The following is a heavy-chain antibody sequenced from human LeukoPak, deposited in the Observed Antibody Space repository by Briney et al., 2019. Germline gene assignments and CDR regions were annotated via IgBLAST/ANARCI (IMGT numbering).Heavy chain of an antibody. J-gene: IGHJ4*02. CDR3: ARGGSTWLGY. CDR1: GFAFSSYS. D-gene: IGHD5/OR15-5a*01. V-gene: IGHV3-74*01. Sequence: PGGSLRLSCAASGFAFSSYSMNWVRQAPGKGLVWVSRIHSDGTATNYADSVKGRFTISRDNAKNTLYLQMNSLRADDTAVYYCARGGSTWLGYWGQGTLVTVSS. CDR2: IHSDGTAT.